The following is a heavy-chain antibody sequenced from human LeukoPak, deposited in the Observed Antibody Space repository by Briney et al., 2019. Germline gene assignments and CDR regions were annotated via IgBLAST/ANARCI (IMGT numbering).Heavy chain of an antibody. V-gene: IGHV3-30*02. J-gene: IGHJ4*02. CDR1: GFTFNNYG. CDR2: IRYNGNNQ. Sequence: PGGSLRLSCAASGFTFNNYGMHWVRQAPGKGLEWVAFIRYNGNNQYYADSVKGRFTISRDNSKNTLYLQMNSLKGDDTAVYYCAKDSGSYFYPRPDFDYWGQGTLVTVSS. CDR3: AKDSGSYFYPRPDFDY. D-gene: IGHD1-26*01.